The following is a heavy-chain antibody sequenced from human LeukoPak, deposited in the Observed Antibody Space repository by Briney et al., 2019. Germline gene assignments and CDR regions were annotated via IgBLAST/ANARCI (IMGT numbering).Heavy chain of an antibody. CDR2: ISGSGGST. CDR1: GFTFSSYA. D-gene: IGHD3-9*01. V-gene: IGHV3-23*01. CDR3: AKVSTGYFFQYYFDY. J-gene: IGHJ4*02. Sequence: GGSLRLSCAASGFTFSSYAMSWVRPAPGKGLEWVSAISGSGGSTYYADSVKGRFTISRDNSKNTLYLQMNSLRAEDTAVYYCAKVSTGYFFQYYFDYWGQGTLVTVSS.